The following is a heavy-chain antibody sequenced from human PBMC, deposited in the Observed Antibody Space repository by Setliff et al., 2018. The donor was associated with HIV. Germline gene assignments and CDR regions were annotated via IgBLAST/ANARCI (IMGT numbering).Heavy chain of an antibody. Sequence: GESLKISCTVSGFTFSSYAMTWVRQTPGKGLEWISYISGTTNTIYYADSVKGRFTISRDNSKNSLYLQMSSLRDEDTAVYYCARDFRIIVPDVFDIWGRGTMVTVSS. D-gene: IGHD2-15*01. J-gene: IGHJ3*02. CDR1: GFTFSSYA. CDR3: ARDFRIIVPDVFDI. V-gene: IGHV3-48*02. CDR2: ISGTTNTI.